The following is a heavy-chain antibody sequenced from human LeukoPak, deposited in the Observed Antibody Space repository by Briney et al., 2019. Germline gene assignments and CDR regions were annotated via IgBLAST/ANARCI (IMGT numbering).Heavy chain of an antibody. CDR3: AKDFRIGYSAHFDY. Sequence: GSLRLSCVGSGFTFRSHAMSWVRQAPEKGLEFVSGVYENGGTTYYADSVKGRFSISRDNSKNTLYLQMDSLRGEDTAVYYCAKDFRIGYSAHFDYWGQGALVTVSS. J-gene: IGHJ4*02. V-gene: IGHV3-23*01. CDR1: GFTFRSHA. D-gene: IGHD2-21*01. CDR2: VYENGGTT.